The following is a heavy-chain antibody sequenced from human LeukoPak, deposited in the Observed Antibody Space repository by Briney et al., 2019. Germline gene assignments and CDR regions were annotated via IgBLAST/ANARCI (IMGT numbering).Heavy chain of an antibody. D-gene: IGHD2-15*01. J-gene: IGHJ3*02. CDR2: INAGNGNT. CDR3: ARDCSGGSCYGAFEI. V-gene: IGHV1-3*01. Sequence: ASGKVSCKASGYTFTSYAMHWVRQAPGQRLEWMGWINAGNGNTKYSQKFQGRVTITRDTSASTAYMELSSLRSEDTAVYYCARDCSGGSCYGAFEIWGQGTMVTVSS. CDR1: GYTFTSYA.